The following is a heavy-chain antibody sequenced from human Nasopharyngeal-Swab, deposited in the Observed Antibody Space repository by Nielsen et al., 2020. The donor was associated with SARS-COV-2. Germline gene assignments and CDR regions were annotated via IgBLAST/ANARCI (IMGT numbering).Heavy chain of an antibody. Sequence: ASVKVSCKASGYTFTSYYMHWVRQAPGQGLEWMGIINPSGGSTSYAQKSQGRVTMTRDTSTSTVYRELSSLRSEDTAVYYCARDEGRGLLTGFLKNWFDPWGQGTLVTVSS. CDR2: INPSGGST. D-gene: IGHD1-26*01. J-gene: IGHJ5*02. CDR3: ARDEGRGLLTGFLKNWFDP. V-gene: IGHV1-46*01. CDR1: GYTFTSYY.